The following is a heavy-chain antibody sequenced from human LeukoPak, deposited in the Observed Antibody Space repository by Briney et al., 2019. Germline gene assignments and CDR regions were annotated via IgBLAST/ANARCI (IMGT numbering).Heavy chain of an antibody. D-gene: IGHD4-17*01. J-gene: IGHJ1*01. Sequence: GGSLRPSCAASGFTFSSYAMSWVRQAPGKGLEWVSAISGSGGSTYYADSVKGRFTISRDNSKNTLYLQMNSLRAEDTAVYYCAKDLTVTTFLYFQHWGQGTLVTVSS. V-gene: IGHV3-23*01. CDR2: ISGSGGST. CDR1: GFTFSSYA. CDR3: AKDLTVTTFLYFQH.